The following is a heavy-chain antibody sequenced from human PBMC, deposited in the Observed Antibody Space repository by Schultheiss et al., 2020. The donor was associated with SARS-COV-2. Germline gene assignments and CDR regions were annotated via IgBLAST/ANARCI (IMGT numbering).Heavy chain of an antibody. CDR2: ISGSGGST. V-gene: IGHV3-23*01. Sequence: GESLKISCAASGFTFSSYAMSWVRQAPGKGLEWVSAISGSGGSTYYADSVKGRFTISRDNSKNTLYLQMNSLRAEDTAVYYCAKLDTAMANDYWGQGTLVTVSS. D-gene: IGHD5-18*01. J-gene: IGHJ4*02. CDR1: GFTFSSYA. CDR3: AKLDTAMANDY.